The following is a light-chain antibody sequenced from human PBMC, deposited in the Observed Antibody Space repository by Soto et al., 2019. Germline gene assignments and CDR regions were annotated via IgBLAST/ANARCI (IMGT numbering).Light chain of an antibody. Sequence: EIVLTQSPATLSVSPGERATLSCRPGQSVGSNIAWSQQKPGQAPRLLIYGAFIRAPGFPVTFRGTGSGSEFTLTISSLQSEDGALYYCQQYDKWPYTFGQGTNLEIK. V-gene: IGKV3-15*01. CDR3: QQYDKWPYT. CDR2: GAF. CDR1: QSVGSN. J-gene: IGKJ2*01.